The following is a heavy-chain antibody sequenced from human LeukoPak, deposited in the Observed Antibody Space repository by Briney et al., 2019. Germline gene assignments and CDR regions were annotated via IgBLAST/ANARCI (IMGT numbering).Heavy chain of an antibody. D-gene: IGHD1-26*01. CDR3: ARDQEGWVLSIDVFDI. Sequence: GGSLRLSCAASGFTFSSYEMKWVRQAPGKGVEWVSYIRSSGSNIYYADSVKGGFNIYRDNDKNSLYMKMNRLRGEDTAVYYCARDQEGWVLSIDVFDIWGQGPMVTVSS. J-gene: IGHJ3*02. CDR1: GFTFSSYE. V-gene: IGHV3-48*03. CDR2: IRSSGSNI.